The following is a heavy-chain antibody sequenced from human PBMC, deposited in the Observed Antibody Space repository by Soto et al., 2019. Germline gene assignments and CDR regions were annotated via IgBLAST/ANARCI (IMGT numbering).Heavy chain of an antibody. CDR1: CYTLAETS. Sequence: AAVQVSSKVPCYTLAETSMHWLRPAPGKGNEWMGGLDPEDGETIYAQKFQGRVTMTEDTSTDTAYMELSSLRSEDTGVYYCATDRGVYSSSFYCGDSGHGNWFYLWGQGTLVTVSS. CDR3: ATDRGVYSSSFYCGDSGHGNWFYL. V-gene: IGHV1-24*01. J-gene: IGHJ5*01. D-gene: IGHD6-13*01. CDR2: LDPEDGET.